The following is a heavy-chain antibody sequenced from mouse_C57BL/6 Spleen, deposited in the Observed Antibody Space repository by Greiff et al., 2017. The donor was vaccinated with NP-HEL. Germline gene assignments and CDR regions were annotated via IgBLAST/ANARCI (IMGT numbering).Heavy chain of an antibody. J-gene: IGHJ2*01. CDR2: IHPNSGST. CDR3: ARSVYDSDFDY. D-gene: IGHD2-4*01. Sequence: VQLQQPGAELVKPGASVKLSCKASGYTFTSYWMHWVKQRPGQGLEWIGMIHPNSGSTNYNEKFKSKATLTVDKSSSTAYMQLSSLTSEDSAVYYCARSVYDSDFDYWGQGTTLTVSS. CDR1: GYTFTSYW. V-gene: IGHV1-64*01.